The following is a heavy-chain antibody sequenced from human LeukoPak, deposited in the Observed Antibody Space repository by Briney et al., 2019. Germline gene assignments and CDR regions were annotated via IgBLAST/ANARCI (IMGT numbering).Heavy chain of an antibody. D-gene: IGHD2-15*01. J-gene: IGHJ4*02. CDR3: ARASVVVLAATPEAVFDY. V-gene: IGHV3-33*01. Sequence: GGSLRLSCAASGFTFSSYGMHWVRQAPGKGLEWVAVIWYDGSNKYYADSVKGRFTISRDNSKNTLYLQMNSLRAEDTAVYYCARASVVVLAATPEAVFDYWGQGTLVTVSS. CDR1: GFTFSSYG. CDR2: IWYDGSNK.